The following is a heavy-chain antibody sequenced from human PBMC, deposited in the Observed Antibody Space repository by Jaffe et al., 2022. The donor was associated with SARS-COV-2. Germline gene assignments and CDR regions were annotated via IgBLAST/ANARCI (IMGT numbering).Heavy chain of an antibody. CDR1: GFTFSSYA. D-gene: IGHD5-18*01. CDR2: ISYDGSNK. CDR3: ARVAMAFFDY. Sequence: QVQLVESGGGVVQPGRSLRLSCAASGFTFSSYAMHWVRQAPGKGLEWVAVISYDGSNKYYADSVKGRFTISRDNSKNTLYLQMNSLRAEDTAVYYCARVAMAFFDYWGQGTLVTVSS. V-gene: IGHV3-30*04. J-gene: IGHJ4*02.